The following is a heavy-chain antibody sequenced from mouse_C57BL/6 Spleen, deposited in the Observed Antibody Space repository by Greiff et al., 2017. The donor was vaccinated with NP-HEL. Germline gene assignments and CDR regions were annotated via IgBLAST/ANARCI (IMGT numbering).Heavy chain of an antibody. D-gene: IGHD1-1*01. CDR1: GYTFTSYW. CDR2: IDPNSGGT. CDR3: ARWDGSSPYAMDD. Sequence: QVQLQQPGAELVKPGASVKLSCKASGYTFTSYWMHWVKQRPGRGLEWIGRIDPNSGGTKYNEKFKSKATLTVDKTSSTAYMPLSSLTSEDSAVYYGARWDGSSPYAMDDWGQGTSVTVSS. V-gene: IGHV1-72*01. J-gene: IGHJ4*01.